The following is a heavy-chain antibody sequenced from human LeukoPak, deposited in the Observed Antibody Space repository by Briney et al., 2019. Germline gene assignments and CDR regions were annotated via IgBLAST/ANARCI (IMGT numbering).Heavy chain of an antibody. J-gene: IGHJ4*02. Sequence: GGSLRLSCAASGFTLSSYSMNWVRQAPGKGLEWVSSISRSSSNIYYADSVKGRFTISRDNAKNSLYLQMNSLRAEDTAVYYCARDTDSGYDFGYYFDYWGQGTLVTVSS. V-gene: IGHV3-21*01. CDR1: GFTLSSYS. CDR3: ARDTDSGYDFGYYFDY. D-gene: IGHD5-12*01. CDR2: ISRSSSNI.